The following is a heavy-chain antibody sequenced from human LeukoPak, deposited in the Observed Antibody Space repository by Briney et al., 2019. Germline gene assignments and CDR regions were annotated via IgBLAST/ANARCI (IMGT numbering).Heavy chain of an antibody. Sequence: QSGGSLRLSCTASGFTFGDYAMSWVRQAPGKGLEWVSYISSSGSTIYYADSVKGRFTISRDNAKNSLYLRMNSLRAEDTAVYYCAELGITMIGGVWGKGTTVTISS. D-gene: IGHD3-10*02. J-gene: IGHJ6*04. V-gene: IGHV3-48*03. CDR2: ISSSGSTI. CDR3: AELGITMIGGV. CDR1: GFTFGDYA.